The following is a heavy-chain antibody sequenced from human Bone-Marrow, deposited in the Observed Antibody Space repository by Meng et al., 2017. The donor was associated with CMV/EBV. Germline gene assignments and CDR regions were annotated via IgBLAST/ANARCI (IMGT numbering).Heavy chain of an antibody. Sequence: GGSLRLSCAASGFTFSNAWMSWVRQAPGKGLEWVGRIKSKTDGGTTDYAAPVKGRFTISRDNAKNSLYLQMNSLRAEDTALYYCAKDMGATEGYGKDVWGQTTTATVSS. CDR2: IKSKTDGGTT. J-gene: IGHJ6*02. CDR1: GFTFSNAW. CDR3: AKDMGATEGYGKDV. D-gene: IGHD1-26*01. V-gene: IGHV3-15*05.